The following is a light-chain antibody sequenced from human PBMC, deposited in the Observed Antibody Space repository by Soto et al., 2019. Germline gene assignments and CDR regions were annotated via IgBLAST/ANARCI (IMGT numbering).Light chain of an antibody. CDR2: KSS. J-gene: IGKJ1*01. Sequence: DIQMTQSPSPLSASIGDRVTITCRASQSLRNWLAWYQQKPGKAPKLLIYKSSSLESGVPSRFSGSGSGTEFTLTISSLQPDDFATYDCQQYNSYSRTFGQGTKVEIK. CDR3: QQYNSYSRT. CDR1: QSLRNW. V-gene: IGKV1-5*03.